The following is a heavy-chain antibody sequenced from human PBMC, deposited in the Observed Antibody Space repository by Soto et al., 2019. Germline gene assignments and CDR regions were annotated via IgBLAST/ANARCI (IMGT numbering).Heavy chain of an antibody. D-gene: IGHD3-16*01. V-gene: IGHV4-30-4*01. CDR3: ARAPPRYDYVWGSYVVYFDY. Sequence: PSETLSLTCTVSGGSISSGDYYWSWIRQPPGKGLEWIGYIYYSGSTYYNPSLKSRVTISVDTSKNRFSLKLSSVTAADTAVYYCARAPPRYDYVWGSYVVYFDYWGQGTLVTVSS. CDR1: GGSISSGDYY. CDR2: IYYSGST. J-gene: IGHJ4*02.